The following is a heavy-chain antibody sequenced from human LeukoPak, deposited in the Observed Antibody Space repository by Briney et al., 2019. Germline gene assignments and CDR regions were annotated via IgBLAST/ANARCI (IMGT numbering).Heavy chain of an antibody. D-gene: IGHD6-6*01. CDR3: ARDSSIAARQPFDY. J-gene: IGHJ4*02. Sequence: SETLSLTCAVYGGSFRDYYWNWIRQSPGKGLEWIGEIHHSGVTKYNPSLKTRVTMSVDMSKNRVSVSLASVTAADTAVYYCARDSSIAARQPFDYWGQGTLVTVSS. V-gene: IGHV4-34*01. CDR1: GGSFRDYY. CDR2: IHHSGVT.